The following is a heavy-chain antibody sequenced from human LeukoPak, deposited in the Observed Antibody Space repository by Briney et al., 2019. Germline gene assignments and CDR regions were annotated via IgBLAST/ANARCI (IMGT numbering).Heavy chain of an antibody. D-gene: IGHD4-11*01. CDR1: GVSISSSSYY. CDR3: ARLRLAVFDY. CDR2: IYYSGST. Sequence: SETLSLTCTVSGVSISSSSYYWGWLRQPPGKGMEWIGSIYYSGSTYYNPSLKSRVTISVDTSKNQFSLKLSSVTASDTVVYYCARLRLAVFDYWGQGTLVTVSS. J-gene: IGHJ4*02. V-gene: IGHV4-39*07.